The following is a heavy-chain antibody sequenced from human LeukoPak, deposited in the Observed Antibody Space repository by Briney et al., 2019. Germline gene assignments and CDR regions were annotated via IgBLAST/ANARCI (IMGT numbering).Heavy chain of an antibody. J-gene: IGHJ4*02. CDR2: ISAYNGNT. Sequence: ASVKVSCKASGYRFISYGFSWVRQAPGQGLEWMGWISAYNGNTNYAQKFQGRVTMTTDTSTSTVYMEVRSLRSDDTAVYYCARALSDDFWSGYQDHWGQGTLVIVSS. CDR1: GYRFISYG. D-gene: IGHD3-3*01. V-gene: IGHV1-18*01. CDR3: ARALSDDFWSGYQDH.